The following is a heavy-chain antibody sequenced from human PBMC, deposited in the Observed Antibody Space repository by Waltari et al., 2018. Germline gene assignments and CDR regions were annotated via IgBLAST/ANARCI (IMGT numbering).Heavy chain of an antibody. J-gene: IGHJ4*01. V-gene: IGHV4-4*02. D-gene: IGHD4-17*01. CDR1: GGSISSNNW. CDR2: FYHSGNT. Sequence: QVQLQESGPGLVKPSETLSLTCAVSGGSISSNNWWSWVRQPPGKGLEWIGEFYHSGNTNYNPALKSRVTISVDKSRNQFSLKVTSVTAADTAVYYCASRRYGDPDHYDYWGQGTLVTVSS. CDR3: ASRRYGDPDHYDY.